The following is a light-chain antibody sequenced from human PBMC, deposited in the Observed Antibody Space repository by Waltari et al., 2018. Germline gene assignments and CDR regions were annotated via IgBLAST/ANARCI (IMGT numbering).Light chain of an antibody. CDR2: DAS. CDR1: RAIASN. Sequence: EIVMTQSPATLSVSPGGGATLSCRASRAIASNVAWYQQRPGQPLRLLIFDASTRATGIPERCSGSWSGPEFTLTISSLQSEDSAVYFCQQFNTGYSFGQGTKLEI. J-gene: IGKJ2*01. CDR3: QQFNTGYS. V-gene: IGKV3-15*01.